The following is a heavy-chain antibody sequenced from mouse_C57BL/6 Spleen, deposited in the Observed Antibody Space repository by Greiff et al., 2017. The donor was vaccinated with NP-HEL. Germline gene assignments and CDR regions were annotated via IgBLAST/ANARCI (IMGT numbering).Heavy chain of an antibody. CDR1: GYAFTNYL. D-gene: IGHD1-1*01. J-gene: IGHJ4*01. CDR2: INPGSGGT. CDR3: ARSRITTVVATGYYYAMDY. V-gene: IGHV1-54*01. Sequence: VQLQQSGAELVRPGTSVKVSCKASGYAFTNYLIEWVKQRPGQGLEWIGVINPGSGGTNYNEKFKGKATLTADKSSSTAYMQLSSLTSEDSAVYFCARSRITTVVATGYYYAMDYWGQGTSVTVSS.